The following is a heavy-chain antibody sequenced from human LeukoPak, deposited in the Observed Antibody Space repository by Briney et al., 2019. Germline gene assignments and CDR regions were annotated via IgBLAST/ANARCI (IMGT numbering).Heavy chain of an antibody. CDR2: ISLDGRTK. D-gene: IGHD3-10*01. Sequence: GGSLRLSCVVSGFNFDNFAMHWVRQPLGKGLEWVAVISLDGRTKYYADSMKGRITISRDNSKNTLYLQMNSLRAEDTAVYYCAKVRYYYGSESMDVWGKGTTVTVSS. J-gene: IGHJ6*03. CDR3: AKVRYYYGSESMDV. V-gene: IGHV3-30*04. CDR1: GFNFDNFA.